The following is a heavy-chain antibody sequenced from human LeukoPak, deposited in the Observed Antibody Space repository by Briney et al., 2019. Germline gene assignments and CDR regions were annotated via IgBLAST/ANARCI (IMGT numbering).Heavy chain of an antibody. V-gene: IGHV1-69*13. Sequence: GASVKVSCKASGGTFSSYAISWVRQAPGQGLEWMGGIIPIFGTANYAQKFQGRVTITADESTSTAYMELSSLRSEDTAVYYCARDLGIQLWNYYFDYWGQGTLVTVSS. CDR2: IIPIFGTA. D-gene: IGHD5-18*01. J-gene: IGHJ4*02. CDR1: GGTFSSYA. CDR3: ARDLGIQLWNYYFDY.